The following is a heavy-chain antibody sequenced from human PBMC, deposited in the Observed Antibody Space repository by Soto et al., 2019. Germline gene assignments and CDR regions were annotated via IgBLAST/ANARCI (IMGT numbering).Heavy chain of an antibody. J-gene: IGHJ2*01. CDR2: INSDGSST. D-gene: IGHD4-17*01. V-gene: IGHV3-74*01. Sequence: EVQLVESGGGLVQPGGSLRLSCAASGFTFSSYWMHWVRQAPGKGLVWVSRINSDGSSTSYADSVKGRFTISRDNAKNPLYLQMNSLRAEDTDVYYCARAGYGDYSAQYWYFDLWGRGTLVTVSS. CDR3: ARAGYGDYSAQYWYFDL. CDR1: GFTFSSYW.